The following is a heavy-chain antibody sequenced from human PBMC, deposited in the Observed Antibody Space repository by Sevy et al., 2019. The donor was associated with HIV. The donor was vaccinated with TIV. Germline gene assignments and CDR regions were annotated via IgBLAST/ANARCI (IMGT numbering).Heavy chain of an antibody. CDR2: ISSSGSTI. CDR1: GFTFSDYY. V-gene: IGHV3-11*01. D-gene: IGHD4-17*01. CDR3: ARDKATTVIYYYYYMDV. Sequence: GGSLRLSCAASGFTFSDYYMSWIRQAPGKGLEWVSYISSSGSTIYYADSVKGRFTISRDNAKNSLYLQMNSLRAEDTAVYDCARDKATTVIYYYYYMDVWGKGTTVTVSS. J-gene: IGHJ6*03.